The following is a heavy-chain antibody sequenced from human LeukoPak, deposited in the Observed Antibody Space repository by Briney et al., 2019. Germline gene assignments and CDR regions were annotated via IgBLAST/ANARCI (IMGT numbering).Heavy chain of an antibody. Sequence: ASVTDSRKPSVYTFTDYYIHWVRQAPGQGLEWMGWINPNSGTNYAQKFQGRVTMTRDTSISTAYMELTRLTSDDTAVYYCARNRWMDYWGRGSLVTVSS. D-gene: IGHD1-1*01. CDR1: VYTFTDYY. CDR3: ARNRWMDY. V-gene: IGHV1-2*02. CDR2: INPNSGT. J-gene: IGHJ4*02.